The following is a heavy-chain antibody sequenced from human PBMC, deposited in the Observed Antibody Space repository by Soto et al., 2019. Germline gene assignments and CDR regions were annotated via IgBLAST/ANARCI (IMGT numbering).Heavy chain of an antibody. J-gene: IGHJ5*01. CDR3: TRGGAIVVVTAPLDS. D-gene: IGHD2-21*02. CDR2: INAGGGYT. Sequence: ASVKVSCKASGYSFTNYYMHWVRQAPGQGLEWMGTINAGGGYTTYAQRFQGRVTMTRDTSTSTVSMELSSLRYEDTALYYCTRGGAIVVVTAPLDSWGQGTLVTVSS. CDR1: GYSFTNYY. V-gene: IGHV1-46*03.